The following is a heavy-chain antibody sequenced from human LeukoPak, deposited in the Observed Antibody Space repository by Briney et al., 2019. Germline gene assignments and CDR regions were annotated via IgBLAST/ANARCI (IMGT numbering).Heavy chain of an antibody. CDR3: GRLGYTASHYCRDY. CDR2: IYSSGTT. V-gene: IGHV4-4*07. D-gene: IGHD5-12*01. J-gene: IGHJ4*02. Sequence: PSETLSLTCTVSRGSIRSYYWGWVRQPAGKGLEWIGRIYSSGTTNYNPSLKSRLTMSVDTSKNQFSLKLRSVTAADTAIYYCGRLGYTASHYCRDYWIQGTLVTVSS. CDR1: RGSIRSYY.